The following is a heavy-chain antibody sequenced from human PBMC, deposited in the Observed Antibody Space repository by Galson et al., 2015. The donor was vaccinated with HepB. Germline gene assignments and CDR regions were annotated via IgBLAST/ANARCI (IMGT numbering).Heavy chain of an antibody. CDR2: ITASGST. CDR3: TKAYSGDWSYYDS. V-gene: IGHV3-23*01. Sequence: SLRLSCAASGFTFSTYAMTWVRQGPGKGLEWVSRITASGSTQYADSVKGRFTTSRDNYTSTPYLQMDSLRAEDTAFYYCTKAYSGDWSYYDSWGQGALVTVSS. CDR1: GFTFSTYA. D-gene: IGHD6-19*01. J-gene: IGHJ4*02.